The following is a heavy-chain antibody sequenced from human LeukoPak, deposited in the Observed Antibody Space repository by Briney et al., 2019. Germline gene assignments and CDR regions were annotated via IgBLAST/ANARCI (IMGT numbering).Heavy chain of an antibody. Sequence: GGSLRLSCAASGFSFSNYWMSWVRQAPGKGLEWVANIKKDGSEKHYVDSVKGRFTISRDNAKNSLYLQMNSLRAEDTAVYYCARTIRGYWGQGTLVTVSS. CDR1: GFSFSNYW. V-gene: IGHV3-7*01. J-gene: IGHJ4*02. CDR3: ARTIRGY. CDR2: IKKDGSEK. D-gene: IGHD3-10*01.